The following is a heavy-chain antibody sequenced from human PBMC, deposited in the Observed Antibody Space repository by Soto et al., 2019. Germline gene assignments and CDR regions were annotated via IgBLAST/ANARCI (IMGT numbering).Heavy chain of an antibody. CDR1: GYSFNTYL. J-gene: IGHJ4*02. D-gene: IGHD6-19*01. Sequence: XESLKISWKGSGYSFNTYLIVWVRQMPGKGLDWMGSIYPGDSDTRDSPAFQGQVTFSADKSISTVYLQWSSLKASDTAMYYCARLGISSGWSNDHWGQGTLVTVPS. CDR3: ARLGISSGWSNDH. V-gene: IGHV5-51*01. CDR2: IYPGDSDT.